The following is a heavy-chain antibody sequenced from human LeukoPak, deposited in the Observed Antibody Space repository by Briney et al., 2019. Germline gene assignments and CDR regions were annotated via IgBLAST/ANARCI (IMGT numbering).Heavy chain of an antibody. J-gene: IGHJ4*02. CDR2: IYESGST. V-gene: IGHV4-38-2*02. Sequence: SETLSLTCSVSGYSISSGKYWAWIRQTPGKGLEWIGSIYESGSTYYTPSLKSRVTMSVDTSKNLFSLSLTSVTAADTAVYFCARGPGISGDHIYPDYWGQGIQVTVSS. CDR3: ARGPGISGDHIYPDY. D-gene: IGHD2-21*01. CDR1: GYSISSGKY.